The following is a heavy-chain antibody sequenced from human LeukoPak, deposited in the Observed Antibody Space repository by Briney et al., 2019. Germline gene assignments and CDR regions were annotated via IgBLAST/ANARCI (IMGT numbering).Heavy chain of an antibody. CDR1: RFTFSSYG. CDR2: IWYDGSNK. Sequence: GGSLRLSCAASRFTFSSYGMHWVRQAPGKGLEWVAVIWYDGSNKYYADSVKGRFTISRDNSKNTLYLQMNSLRAEDTAVYYCARDPYYDFWSGYYTRPYYYYGMAVWGQGTTVTVSS. V-gene: IGHV3-33*01. D-gene: IGHD3-3*01. CDR3: ARDPYYDFWSGYYTRPYYYYGMAV. J-gene: IGHJ6*02.